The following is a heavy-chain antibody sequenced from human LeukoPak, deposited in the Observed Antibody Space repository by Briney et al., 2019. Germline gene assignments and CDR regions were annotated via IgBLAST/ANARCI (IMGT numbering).Heavy chain of an antibody. J-gene: IGHJ4*02. V-gene: IGHV1-2*04. CDR1: GYTFTGYY. CDR2: INPNSGGT. D-gene: IGHD2-15*01. CDR3: ARGNSGGSHNYFDY. Sequence: ASVKVSRKASGYTFTGYYMHWVRQAPGQGLEWMGWINPNSGGTNYAQKFQGWVTMTRDTSISTAYMELSRLRSDDTAVYYCARGNSGGSHNYFDYWGQGTLVTVSS.